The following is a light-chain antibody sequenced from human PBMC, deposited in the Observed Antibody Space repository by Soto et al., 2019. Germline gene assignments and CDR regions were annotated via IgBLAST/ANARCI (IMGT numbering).Light chain of an antibody. J-gene: IGKJ1*01. CDR3: QQYNDWWT. V-gene: IGKV3-15*01. CDR1: QSVRSN. Sequence: EMVMTQSPATLSVSPGERATLSCRASQSVRSNLAWYQQKPGQAPRLLIYGVSTRATGIPARFSGSGSGTEFTLTISSLQSEDFAVYYCQQYNDWWTFGQGTKVEIK. CDR2: GVS.